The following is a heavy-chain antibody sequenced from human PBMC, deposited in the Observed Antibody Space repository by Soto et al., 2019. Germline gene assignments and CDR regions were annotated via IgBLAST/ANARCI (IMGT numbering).Heavy chain of an antibody. J-gene: IGHJ4*02. V-gene: IGHV4-4*02. CDR2: IFHTGST. D-gene: IGHD6-13*01. CDR3: VRDSSGAYSSSSFVY. CDR1: GGSISSSNW. Sequence: QVQLQESGPGLVKPSGTLSLNCAVSGGSISSSNWWGWVRQPPGKGLEWIGEIFHTGSTNYNPSLKSRVTISVDKSKNQFSVDLSSVTVADTAVYYCVRDSSGAYSSSSFVYWGQGTLVTVSS.